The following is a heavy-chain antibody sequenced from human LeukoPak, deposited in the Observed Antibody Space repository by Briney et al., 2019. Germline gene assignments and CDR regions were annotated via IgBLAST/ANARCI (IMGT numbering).Heavy chain of an antibody. J-gene: IGHJ6*02. D-gene: IGHD3-10*01. Sequence: PGGSLRLSCEPSGFSFSTYWMGWVRQAPGKGLEWVATIKQDGSEIYYVDSVQGRFTISRDNAKNSLYLQMNSLGAEDTAVYYCAREDYYGSGRGSYYYYGMDVWGQGTTVTVSS. V-gene: IGHV3-7*01. CDR2: IKQDGSEI. CDR1: GFSFSTYW. CDR3: AREDYYGSGRGSYYYYGMDV.